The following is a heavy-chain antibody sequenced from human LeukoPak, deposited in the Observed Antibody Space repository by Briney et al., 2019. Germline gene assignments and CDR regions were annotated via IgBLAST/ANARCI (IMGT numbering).Heavy chain of an antibody. CDR2: ISGGGGST. D-gene: IGHD5-12*01. CDR1: GFTFSSYA. CDR3: ASPYGSGYDDFDY. Sequence: GGSLRLSCAASGFTFSSYAMSWVRQAPGKGLEWVSAISGGGGSTYYADSVKGRFTISRDNSKNTLYLQMNSLRAEDTAVYYCASPYGSGYDDFDYWGQGTLVTVSS. J-gene: IGHJ4*02. V-gene: IGHV3-23*01.